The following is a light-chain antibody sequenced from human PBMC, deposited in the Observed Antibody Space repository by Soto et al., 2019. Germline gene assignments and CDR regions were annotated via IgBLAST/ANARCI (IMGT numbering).Light chain of an antibody. CDR1: SSDVGGYNF. J-gene: IGLJ3*02. V-gene: IGLV2-14*01. CDR3: SSYTSSSTAV. Sequence: QSVLTQPASVSGSPGQSITISCTGASSDVGGYNFVSWYQQHPGKAPKLMIFEVSNRPSGVSDRFSGSKSGNTASLTISGLQAEDEADYYCSSYTSSSTAVFPGG. CDR2: EVS.